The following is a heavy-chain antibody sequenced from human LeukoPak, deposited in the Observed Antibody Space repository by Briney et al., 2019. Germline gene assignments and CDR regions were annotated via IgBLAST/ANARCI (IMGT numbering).Heavy chain of an antibody. CDR3: AKEYYDSSGYYFDAFDI. D-gene: IGHD3-22*01. V-gene: IGHV3-64*01. CDR2: ISSNGGNI. CDR1: GFTFSSYA. J-gene: IGHJ3*02. Sequence: GGSLRLSCAASGFTFSSYAIHWVRQAPGKGLEYVSVISSNGGNIYYANSVKGRFTISRDNSKNTVYLQMGSLRAEDTAVYYCAKEYYDSSGYYFDAFDIWGQGTMVTVSS.